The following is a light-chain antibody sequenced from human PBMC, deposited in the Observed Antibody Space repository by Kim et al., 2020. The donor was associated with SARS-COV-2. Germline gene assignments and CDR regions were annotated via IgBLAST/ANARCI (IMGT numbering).Light chain of an antibody. V-gene: IGKV3-20*01. Sequence: FSAGERATLSCRASQRISTRYLPGYQQKPGAAPRLLFYGASRRATGIPDRFSGSGSGTDFTLTISRQEPEDFAEYYCQQYGSYWTFGQGTKVDIK. CDR2: GAS. CDR1: QRISTRY. CDR3: QQYGSYWT. J-gene: IGKJ1*01.